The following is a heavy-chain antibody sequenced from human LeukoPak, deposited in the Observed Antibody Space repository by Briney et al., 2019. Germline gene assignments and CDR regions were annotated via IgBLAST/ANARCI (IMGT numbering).Heavy chain of an antibody. CDR1: GGTFSSYA. Sequence: GASVKVSRKASGGTFSSYAISWVRQAPGQGLEWMGRIIPILGIANYAQKFQGRVTITADKSTSTAYMELSSLRSEDTAVYYCARGVRYSYGSFDYWGQGTLVTVSS. CDR2: IIPILGIA. D-gene: IGHD5-18*01. CDR3: ARGVRYSYGSFDY. V-gene: IGHV1-69*04. J-gene: IGHJ4*02.